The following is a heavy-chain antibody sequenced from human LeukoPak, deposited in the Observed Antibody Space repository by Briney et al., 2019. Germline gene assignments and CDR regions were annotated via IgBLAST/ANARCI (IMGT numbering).Heavy chain of an antibody. Sequence: SHTLSLTCTVSGGSSSSGYYYWSWIRQPPVKGLEWIGYIYYSGSTYYNPSLKSRVTISVDTSKNQFSLKRSSVTAVDTAVYYCASGSVDFCSSTSCPVYYFDYWGQGNLVTVSS. CDR1: GGSSSSGYYY. CDR2: IYYSGST. D-gene: IGHD2-2*01. J-gene: IGHJ4*02. V-gene: IGHV4-30-4*01. CDR3: ASGSVDFCSSTSCPVYYFDY.